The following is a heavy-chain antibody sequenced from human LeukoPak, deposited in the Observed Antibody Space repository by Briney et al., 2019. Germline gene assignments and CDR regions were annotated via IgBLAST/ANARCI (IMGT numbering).Heavy chain of an antibody. CDR3: ARREARVYCYYYYMDV. CDR2: IIHSGST. Sequence: SETLSLTCAVYGGSFSGYYWSWIRQPPGKGLEWIGEIIHSGSTNYNPSLKSRVTISVDTSKNQFSLKLSSVTAADTAVYYCARREARVYCYYYYMDVWGKGTTVTVSS. J-gene: IGHJ6*03. D-gene: IGHD6-6*01. V-gene: IGHV4-34*12. CDR1: GGSFSGYY.